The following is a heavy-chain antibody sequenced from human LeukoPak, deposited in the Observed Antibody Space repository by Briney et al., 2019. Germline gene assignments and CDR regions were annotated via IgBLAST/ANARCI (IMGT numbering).Heavy chain of an antibody. Sequence: PSETLSLTCAVYGGFFYGSYWSWIRHLPGKGLEWIGEGDNRGGTKYNPSLKSRVTISADTSKNQFSLKLNFLTAADTGVYYCAKNGQSGFSFGPWGQGTPVTVSS. J-gene: IGHJ5*02. CDR3: AKNGQSGFSFGP. D-gene: IGHD5-12*01. V-gene: IGHV4-34*01. CDR1: GGFFYGSY. CDR2: GDNRGGT.